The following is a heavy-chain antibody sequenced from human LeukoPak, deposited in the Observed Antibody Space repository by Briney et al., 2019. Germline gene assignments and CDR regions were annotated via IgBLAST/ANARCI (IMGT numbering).Heavy chain of an antibody. Sequence: GALRLSCAASGFTFSSYAMSWVRQAPGKGLEWVSLISGSGGGTYYADSVKGRFTISRDNSKNTLYLQLNSLRVEDTAVYYCAKNRGAGSHYYYHMNVWGKGTTVTVSS. D-gene: IGHD1-26*01. V-gene: IGHV3-23*01. J-gene: IGHJ6*03. CDR1: GFTFSSYA. CDR2: ISGSGGGT. CDR3: AKNRGAGSHYYYHMNV.